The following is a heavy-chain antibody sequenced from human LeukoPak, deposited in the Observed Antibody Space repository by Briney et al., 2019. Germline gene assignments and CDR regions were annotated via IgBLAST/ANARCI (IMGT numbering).Heavy chain of an antibody. V-gene: IGHV1-2*02. J-gene: IGHJ6*02. D-gene: IGHD2-2*02. CDR2: INPNSGGT. CDR1: GYTFTCYY. Sequence: ASVKVSCKASGYTFTCYYMHWVRQAPGQGLEWMGWINPNSGGTNYAKKFQGRVTMTRDTSISTAYMELSRLRSDDTAVYYCARDLRTKAAILYYYYYGMDVWGQGTTVTVSS. CDR3: ARDLRTKAAILYYYYYGMDV.